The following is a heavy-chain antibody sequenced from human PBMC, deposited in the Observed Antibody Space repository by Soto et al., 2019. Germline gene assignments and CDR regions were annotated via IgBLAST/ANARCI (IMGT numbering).Heavy chain of an antibody. V-gene: IGHV1-18*01. CDR2: ISVKNGKT. CDR3: ARDKEAGYGGPNWFDP. D-gene: IGHD4-17*01. CDR1: GYSFYSYG. J-gene: IGHJ5*02. Sequence: QVQLVQSGAEVKKPGASVKISCKASGYSFYSYGINWVRQAPGQGLEWMGRISVKNGKTNDAQKFQGRVTMTTDTSTNTAYMEVTSLRSDDTAIYYCARDKEAGYGGPNWFDPWGQGTLVTVSS.